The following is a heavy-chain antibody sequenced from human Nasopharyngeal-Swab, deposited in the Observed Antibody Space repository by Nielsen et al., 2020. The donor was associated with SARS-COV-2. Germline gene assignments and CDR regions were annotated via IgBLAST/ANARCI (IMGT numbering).Heavy chain of an antibody. CDR1: GFSLSGSGVG. CDR3: ANVLLGSVQSYYFEF. CDR2: VFNNDDK. J-gene: IGHJ4*02. Sequence: SGPTLVTPTQTLTLTCTFSGFSLSGSGVGVSWIRQPPGKALEWLALVFNNDDKRYSPSLRSRLTITKDTSKNHVLLRMTNMDPVDTGTYFCANVLLGSVQSYYFEFWGQGTLVTVSS. V-gene: IGHV2-5*01. D-gene: IGHD2-15*01.